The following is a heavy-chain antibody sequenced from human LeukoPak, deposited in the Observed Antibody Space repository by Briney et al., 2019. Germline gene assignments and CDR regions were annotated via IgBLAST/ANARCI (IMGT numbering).Heavy chain of an antibody. CDR3: ARDPWGTHAY. CDR2: ISSGSDYI. D-gene: IGHD3-16*01. J-gene: IGHJ4*02. Sequence: SEGSLRVSCAASGFSSYSLNWVRQAPGKGLEWVSSISSGSDYIYYADSVKGRFTISRDNAKNSLYLQMNSLRAEDTAIYYCARDPWGTHAYWGQGTLVTVSS. CDR1: GFSSYS. V-gene: IGHV3-21*01.